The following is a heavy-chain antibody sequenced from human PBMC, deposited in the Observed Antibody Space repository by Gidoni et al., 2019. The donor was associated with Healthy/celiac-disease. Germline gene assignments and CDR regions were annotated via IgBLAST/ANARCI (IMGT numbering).Heavy chain of an antibody. D-gene: IGHD6-19*01. J-gene: IGHJ4*02. V-gene: IGHV3-11*01. CDR1: GFPFSGYY. Sequence: QVQLVESGGGLVKPGGSLRLSCTASGFPFSGYYMTWIRQAPGKGLEWVSYIRSSGSTIYYADSVKGRFTISRDNAKNSLHLQMKSLRAEDTAVYYCAGYSSGWYRGGQGLDYWGQGTLVTVSS. CDR3: AGYSSGWYRGGQGLDY. CDR2: IRSSGSTI.